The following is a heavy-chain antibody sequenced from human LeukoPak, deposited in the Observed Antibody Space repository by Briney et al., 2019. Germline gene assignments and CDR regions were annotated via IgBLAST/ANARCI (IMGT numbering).Heavy chain of an antibody. CDR3: AKDISVVVAATSYFDY. Sequence: GGSLRLSCAASGFTFDDYAMHWVRQAPGKGLEWVSGISWNSGSIGYADSVKGRFTISRNNAKNSLYLQMNSLRAEDTALYYCAKDISVVVAATSYFDYWGQGTLVTVSS. CDR2: ISWNSGSI. CDR1: GFTFDDYA. V-gene: IGHV3-9*01. J-gene: IGHJ4*02. D-gene: IGHD2-15*01.